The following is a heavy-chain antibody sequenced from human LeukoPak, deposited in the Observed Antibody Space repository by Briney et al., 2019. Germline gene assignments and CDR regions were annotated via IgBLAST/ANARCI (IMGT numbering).Heavy chain of an antibody. CDR1: GFTFSSYW. Sequence: GGSLRLSCAASGFTFSSYWMHWVRQAPGKGLVWVSRINSDGSSTSYADSVKGRFTIPRDNAKNTLYLQMNSLRAEDTAVYYCARGKIYDFWSGYLQYYFDYWGQGTLVTVSS. J-gene: IGHJ4*02. CDR3: ARGKIYDFWSGYLQYYFDY. V-gene: IGHV3-74*01. D-gene: IGHD3-3*01. CDR2: INSDGSST.